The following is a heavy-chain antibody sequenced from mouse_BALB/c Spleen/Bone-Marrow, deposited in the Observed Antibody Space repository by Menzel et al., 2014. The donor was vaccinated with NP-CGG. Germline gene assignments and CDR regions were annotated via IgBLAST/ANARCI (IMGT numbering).Heavy chain of an antibody. Sequence: VQLQQSGAELVRPGASVTLSCKASGYKFTDYEMHWVKQTPVHGLEWIGAIDPETGGTAYNQKFKGKATLTADKSSSTAYMEHRSLTSEDSDVYYCTRSETGPFAYWGQGTLVTVSA. D-gene: IGHD4-1*01. CDR3: TRSETGPFAY. J-gene: IGHJ3*01. V-gene: IGHV1-15*01. CDR2: IDPETGGT. CDR1: GYKFTDYE.